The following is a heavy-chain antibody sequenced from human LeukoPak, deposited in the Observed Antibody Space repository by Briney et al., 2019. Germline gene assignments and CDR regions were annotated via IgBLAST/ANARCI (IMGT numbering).Heavy chain of an antibody. CDR1: GFIFSKYG. Sequence: PGGSLRLSCAASGFIFSKYGMHWVRQDPAKGLHRGAFIQHDRTKNYYSESVKGRFTTARDNSNTILDLQLNSLIAEGTAVYFCAKQDLMYGSGAYGGFDSWGQGTLFTVSS. J-gene: IGHJ4*02. D-gene: IGHD3-10*01. V-gene: IGHV3-30*02. CDR2: IQHDRTKN. CDR3: AKQDLMYGSGAYGGFDS.